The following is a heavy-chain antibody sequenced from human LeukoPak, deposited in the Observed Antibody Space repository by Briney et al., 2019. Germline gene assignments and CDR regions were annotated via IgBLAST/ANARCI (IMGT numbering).Heavy chain of an antibody. Sequence: QPGGSLRLSCAASGFTFSSYWMNWARQAPGKGLEWVASINHNGNVNYYVDSGKGRFTISRDNAKNSLYLQMSNLRAEDTAVYFCARGGGLDVWGQGATVTVSS. CDR2: INHNGNVN. J-gene: IGHJ6*02. CDR1: GFTFSSYW. CDR3: ARGGGLDV. V-gene: IGHV3-7*03. D-gene: IGHD3-16*01.